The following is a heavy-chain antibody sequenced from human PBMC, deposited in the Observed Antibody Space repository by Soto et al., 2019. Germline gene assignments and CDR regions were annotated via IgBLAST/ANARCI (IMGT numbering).Heavy chain of an antibody. CDR1: GGSISSYY. CDR2: IYYSGST. V-gene: IGHV4-59*01. Sequence: SETLSLTCTVSGGSISSYYWSWIRQPPGKGLEWIGYIYYSGSTNYNPSLKSRVTISVDTSKNQFSLKLSSVTAADTAVYYCAREGSHSSGWYGSGAFAIWGQGTMVTVSS. CDR3: AREGSHSSGWYGSGAFAI. J-gene: IGHJ3*02. D-gene: IGHD6-19*01.